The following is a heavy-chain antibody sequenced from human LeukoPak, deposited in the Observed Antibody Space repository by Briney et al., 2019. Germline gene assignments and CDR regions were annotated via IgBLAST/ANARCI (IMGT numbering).Heavy chain of an antibody. J-gene: IGHJ4*02. CDR3: ARDFSYGGNSDY. CDR2: IYHSGST. V-gene: IGHV4-30-2*01. Sequence: PSQTLSLTCTVSGGSISSGAYYWSWIRQPPGKGLEWIGYIYHSGSTYYNPSLKSRVTISVDRSKNQFSLKLSSVTAADTAVYYCARDFSYGGNSDYWGQGTLVTVSS. D-gene: IGHD4-23*01. CDR1: GGSISSGAYY.